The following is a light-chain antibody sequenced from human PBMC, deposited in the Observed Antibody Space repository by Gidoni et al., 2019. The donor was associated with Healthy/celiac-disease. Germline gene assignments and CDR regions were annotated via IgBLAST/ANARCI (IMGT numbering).Light chain of an antibody. J-gene: IGKJ2*01. Sequence: DIQMTQSPSTLAASVGDRVTITCRSSQSISSWLAWYQQKPGKAPKILLYKASSLESGGAPRFSGSGSGTEFTTIISSLQPADFATYYCQQHNSYSRTFGQGTKLEIK. CDR3: QQHNSYSRT. CDR1: QSISSW. CDR2: KAS. V-gene: IGKV1-5*03.